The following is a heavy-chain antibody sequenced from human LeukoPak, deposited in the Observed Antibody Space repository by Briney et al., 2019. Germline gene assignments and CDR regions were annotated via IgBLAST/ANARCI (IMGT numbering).Heavy chain of an antibody. D-gene: IGHD3-10*01. Sequence: GGSLRLSCAASGFTFSSYEMNWVRQAPGKGLEWVSYISSSGSTINYADSVKGRFTIFRDNAKNSLYLQMNSLRAEDTAVYYCAKGEIQARGYYGSGSYYVFDYWGQGTLVTVSS. V-gene: IGHV3-48*03. J-gene: IGHJ4*02. CDR2: ISSSGSTI. CDR3: AKGEIQARGYYGSGSYYVFDY. CDR1: GFTFSSYE.